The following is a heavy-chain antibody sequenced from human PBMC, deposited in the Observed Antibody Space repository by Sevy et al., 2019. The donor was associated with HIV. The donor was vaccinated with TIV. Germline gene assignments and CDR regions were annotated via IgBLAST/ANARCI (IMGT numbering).Heavy chain of an antibody. D-gene: IGHD6-19*01. CDR1: GYNFY. CDR2: VTPNSGAT. J-gene: IGHJ5*02. CDR3: AGQSLGWYNWFDP. V-gene: IGHV1-2*06. Sequence: ASVMVSCKASGYNFYIHWVRQAPGQGLEWMGRVTPNSGATTYAQRFQGRVAMTMDTSISTAYMELSGLKSDDTAIYYCAGQSLGWYNWFDPWGQGTLVTVSS.